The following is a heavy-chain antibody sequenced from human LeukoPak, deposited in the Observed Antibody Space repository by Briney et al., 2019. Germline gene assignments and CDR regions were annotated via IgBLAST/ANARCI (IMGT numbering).Heavy chain of an antibody. Sequence: SETLSLTCSVSGDSLTTYFWSWIRHPPGKGLERMWHTYYTVGTASNPSLQRRVTISIDASKNQFSLRRRSVTAAATTVYYCAGGGTYGGYDLFYYYYYMDFWGKGTTVTISS. J-gene: IGHJ6*03. CDR1: GDSLTTYF. CDR3: AGGGTYGGYDLFYYYYYMDF. CDR2: TYYTVGT. D-gene: IGHD5-12*01. V-gene: IGHV4-59*01.